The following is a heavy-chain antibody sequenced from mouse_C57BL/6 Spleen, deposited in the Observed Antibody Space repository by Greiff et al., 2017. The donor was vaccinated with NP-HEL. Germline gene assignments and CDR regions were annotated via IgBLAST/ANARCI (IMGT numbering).Heavy chain of an antibody. J-gene: IGHJ3*01. V-gene: IGHV14-1*01. D-gene: IGHD1-1*01. CDR1: GFNIKDYY. CDR2: IDPEDGDT. Sequence: EVQGVESGAELVRPGASVKLSCTASGFNIKDYYMHWVKQRPEQGLEWIGRIDPEDGDTEYAPKFQGKATMTADTSSNTAYLQLSSLTSEDTAVYYCTLGYGSSYEGFAYWGQGTLVTVSA. CDR3: TLGYGSSYEGFAY.